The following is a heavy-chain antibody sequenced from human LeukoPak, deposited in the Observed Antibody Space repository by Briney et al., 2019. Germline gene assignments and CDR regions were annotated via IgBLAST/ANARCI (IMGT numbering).Heavy chain of an antibody. Sequence: ASVTVSCKASGYTXTSYSIHWVRQAPGQGLEWMGIMKPSGGATNYAQKFQGRVTMTRDTSTSTVYLEVSSLRSEDTAVYYCARGNPVDSWGQGTLVTVSS. CDR1: GYTXTSYS. J-gene: IGHJ4*02. V-gene: IGHV1-46*01. CDR3: ARGNPVDS. CDR2: MKPSGGAT.